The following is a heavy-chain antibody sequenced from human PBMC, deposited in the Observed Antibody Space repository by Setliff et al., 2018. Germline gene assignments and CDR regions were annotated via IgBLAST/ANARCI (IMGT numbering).Heavy chain of an antibody. V-gene: IGHV3-7*01. J-gene: IGHJ4*02. CDR3: VRDVAGGSHATYFDY. Sequence: LGGSLRLSCAASGFTFSNCWVSWVRQAPGKGLEWVASIKPDGSEKYYVDSVKGRFTISRDNAKNSLSLQMNSLRTEDTAVYYCVRDVAGGSHATYFDYWGQGTLVTVSS. D-gene: IGHD1-26*01. CDR1: GFTFSNCW. CDR2: IKPDGSEK.